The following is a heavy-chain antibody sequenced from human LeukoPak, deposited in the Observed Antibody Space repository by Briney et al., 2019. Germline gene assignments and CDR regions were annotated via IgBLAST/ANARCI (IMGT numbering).Heavy chain of an antibody. J-gene: IGHJ4*02. CDR1: GYTFTVYY. CDR3: AREMNSGYDEGGLEY. Sequence: ASVKVSFKASGYTFTVYYMHWVRQAPGQGLEWMGWINPNSGGTNYAQKFQGRVTMTRDTSISTAYMELSRLRSDDTAVYYCAREMNSGYDEGGLEYWGQGTLVTVSS. CDR2: INPNSGGT. V-gene: IGHV1-2*02. D-gene: IGHD5-12*01.